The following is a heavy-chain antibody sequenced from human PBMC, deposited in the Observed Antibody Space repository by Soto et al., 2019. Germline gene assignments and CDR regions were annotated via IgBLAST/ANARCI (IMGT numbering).Heavy chain of an antibody. J-gene: IGHJ4*02. CDR2: INPNGGST. V-gene: IGHV1-46*01. CDR3: ATSVNSAMAFDY. Sequence: ASVKVSCKASGYTFTHYYMHWVLQAPGQGLEWMGIINPNGGSTTYAQRFRAGFTMTRDTSTSTVYMELSSLRSEDSAVYYCATSVNSAMAFDYWGQGTLVTVS. CDR1: GYTFTHYY. D-gene: IGHD5-18*01.